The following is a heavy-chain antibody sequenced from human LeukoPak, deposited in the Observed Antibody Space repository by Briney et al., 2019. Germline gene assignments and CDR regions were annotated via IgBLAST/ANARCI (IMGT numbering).Heavy chain of an antibody. CDR3: AKPGRAAAAIDY. CDR1: GFTFSSYA. D-gene: IGHD6-13*01. CDR2: ISGSGGST. J-gene: IGHJ4*02. Sequence: GGSLRLSCAASGFTFSSYAMSWVRQAPGKGLEWVSAISGSGGSTYSADSVKGRFTISRDNSKNTLYLQMNSLRAEDTALYYCAKPGRAAAAIDYWGQGTLVTVSS. V-gene: IGHV3-23*01.